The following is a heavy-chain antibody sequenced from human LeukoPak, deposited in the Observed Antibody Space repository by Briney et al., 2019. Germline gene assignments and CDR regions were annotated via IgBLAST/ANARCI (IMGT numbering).Heavy chain of an antibody. D-gene: IGHD6-6*01. CDR2: ISSSSSTI. CDR1: GFTFSSYA. Sequence: GGSLRLSCAASGFTFSSYAMSWVRQAPGKGLEWVSYISSSSSTIYYADSVKGRFTISRDNAKNSLYLQMNSLRAEDTAVYYCAREALFGSSAYWGQGTLVTVSS. CDR3: AREALFGSSAY. V-gene: IGHV3-48*01. J-gene: IGHJ4*02.